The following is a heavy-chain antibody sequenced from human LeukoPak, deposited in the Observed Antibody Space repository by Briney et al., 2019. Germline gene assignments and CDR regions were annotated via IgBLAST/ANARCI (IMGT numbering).Heavy chain of an antibody. CDR2: IYTSGTT. V-gene: IGHV4-61*02. CDR1: GGSISSGNYS. Sequence: SETLSLTCTVSGGSISSGNYSWSWIRQPAGKGLEWIGRIYTSGTTNYNPSLKSRVTISVDKSKNQFSLKLSSVTAADTAVYYCARIHYDILTGSNWFDPWGQGTLVTVSS. CDR3: ARIHYDILTGSNWFDP. D-gene: IGHD3-9*01. J-gene: IGHJ5*02.